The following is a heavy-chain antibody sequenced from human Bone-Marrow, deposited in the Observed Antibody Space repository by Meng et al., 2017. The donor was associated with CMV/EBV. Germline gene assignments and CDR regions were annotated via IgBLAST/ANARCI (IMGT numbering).Heavy chain of an antibody. CDR3: AISSKPLQLWFSHFDY. D-gene: IGHD5-18*01. CDR2: ISSNGGST. J-gene: IGHJ4*02. V-gene: IGHV3-64*02. Sequence: GGSLRLSCAASGFTFSSFAMHWVRQAPGKGLEYVSAISSNGGSTYYADSVKGRFTISRDNSKNTLYLQMGSLRSEDTAVYYCAISSKPLQLWFSHFDYWGQGTLVTVSS. CDR1: GFTFSSFA.